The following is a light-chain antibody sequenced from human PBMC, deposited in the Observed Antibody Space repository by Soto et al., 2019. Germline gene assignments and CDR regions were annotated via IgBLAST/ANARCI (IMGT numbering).Light chain of an antibody. Sequence: QSVLTQAASVSGSPGQSITISCVGTSGDIGDYNYVSWYQQHPGKVPKVIIYDVSNRPSGVSYRFSGTKSGNTASLTISGLQAEDEADYYCSSYTSSSTDVFGTGTKVTVL. J-gene: IGLJ1*01. CDR1: SGDIGDYNY. CDR3: SSYTSSSTDV. CDR2: DVS. V-gene: IGLV2-14*01.